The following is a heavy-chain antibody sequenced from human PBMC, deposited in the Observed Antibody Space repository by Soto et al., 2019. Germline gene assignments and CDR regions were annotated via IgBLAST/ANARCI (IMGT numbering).Heavy chain of an antibody. CDR2: IKQDGSEK. D-gene: IGHD2-2*01. CDR1: VFTFSSYW. Sequence: GGSLRLSCASSVFTFSSYWMSCVRHSPGKWLEWVVNIKQDGSEKYYVDSVKGRFTISRDNAKNSLYLQMNSLRAEDTAVYYCARDEVVVVPAAMSYYYYYGMDVGGQGTTVTVS. V-gene: IGHV3-7*03. J-gene: IGHJ6*02. CDR3: ARDEVVVVPAAMSYYYYYGMDV.